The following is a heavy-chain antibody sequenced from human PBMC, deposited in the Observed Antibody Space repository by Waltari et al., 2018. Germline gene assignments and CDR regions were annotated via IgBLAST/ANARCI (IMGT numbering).Heavy chain of an antibody. J-gene: IGHJ5*02. Sequence: QLQLQESGPGLVKPSETLSLTCTVSGGSISSYYWSWIRQPAGQGLEWIGRIYTSGSTNYNPSLKSRVTMSVDTSKNQFSLKLSSVTAADTAVYYCARDRDLRRFGELFGWFDPWGQGTLVTVSS. CDR1: GGSISSYY. D-gene: IGHD3-10*01. V-gene: IGHV4-4*07. CDR3: ARDRDLRRFGELFGWFDP. CDR2: IYTSGST.